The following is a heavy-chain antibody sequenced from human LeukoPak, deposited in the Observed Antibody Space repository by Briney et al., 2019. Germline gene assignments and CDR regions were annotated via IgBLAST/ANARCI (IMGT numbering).Heavy chain of an antibody. V-gene: IGHV4-39*07. D-gene: IGHD3-22*01. J-gene: IGHJ5*02. CDR2: IYYSGST. Sequence: SETLTLTCTVSGGSIGSSTYYWGWIRQPPGKGLEWIGSIYYSGSTYYNPSLKSRVTISVDTSKNQFSLKLSSVTAADTAVYYCARSPSGYYLGRFDPWGQGTLVTVSS. CDR3: ARSPSGYYLGRFDP. CDR1: GGSIGSSTYY.